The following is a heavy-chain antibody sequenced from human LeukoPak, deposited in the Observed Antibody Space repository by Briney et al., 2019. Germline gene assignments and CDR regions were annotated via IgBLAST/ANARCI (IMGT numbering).Heavy chain of an antibody. V-gene: IGHV1-69*13. CDR1: GGTFSSYA. CDR2: IIPIFGTA. J-gene: IGHJ5*02. D-gene: IGHD3-10*01. Sequence: SVKVSCKASGGTFSSYAISWVRQAPGQGLEWMGGIIPIFGTANYAQKFQGRVTITADESTSTAYMELSSLRSEDTAVYYCARPRYYYGSGSSYNWFDPWGQGTLVTVSS. CDR3: ARPRYYYGSGSSYNWFDP.